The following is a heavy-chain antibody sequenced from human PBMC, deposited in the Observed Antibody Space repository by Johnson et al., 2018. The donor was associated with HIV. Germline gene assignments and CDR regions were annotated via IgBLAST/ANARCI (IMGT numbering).Heavy chain of an antibody. CDR1: GFTFTNYA. J-gene: IGHJ3*02. D-gene: IGHD3-10*02. CDR3: AKDQWMFDI. V-gene: IGHV3-30*18. CDR2: ISYDGTNK. Sequence: QVQLVESGGGLVQPGGSLRLSCAASGFTFTNYAMHWVRQAPGKGLEWVAVISYDGTNKYYADSVKGRFTISRDSSKNTLYLQMNSLRAEDTALYYCAKDQWMFDIWGQGTMVTVSS.